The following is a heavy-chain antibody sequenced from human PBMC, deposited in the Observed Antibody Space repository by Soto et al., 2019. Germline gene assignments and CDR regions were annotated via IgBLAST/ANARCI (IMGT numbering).Heavy chain of an antibody. D-gene: IGHD6-19*01. CDR1: GDSVSSNSAA. CDR2: TYYRSRWYN. J-gene: IGHJ6*03. CDR3: EGPSSLQWYYMDV. Sequence: SQTLSLTCVISGDSVSSNSAAWNWIRQSPSRGLEWLGRTYYRSRWYNDYAVSVRSRITVNADTSKNQFSLNLNSVTPEDTAPYHCEGPSSLQWYYMDVWHKGKTVSVS. V-gene: IGHV6-1*01.